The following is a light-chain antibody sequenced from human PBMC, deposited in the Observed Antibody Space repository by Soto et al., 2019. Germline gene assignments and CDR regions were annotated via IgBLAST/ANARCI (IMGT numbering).Light chain of an antibody. Sequence: DIVMTQSPLSLPVTPGEPASISCRSSQSLQHSNGYNCLDWYLQKPGQSPQLLIYLGSNRASGVPDRFSGSGSGTDFTLKISRVEAEDVGVYYCMQSLQTPLTFGGGNKVEIK. CDR1: QSLQHSNGYNC. J-gene: IGKJ4*01. CDR2: LGS. V-gene: IGKV2-28*01. CDR3: MQSLQTPLT.